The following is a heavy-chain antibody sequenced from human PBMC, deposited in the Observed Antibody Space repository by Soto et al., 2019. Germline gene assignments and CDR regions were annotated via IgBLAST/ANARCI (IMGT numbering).Heavy chain of an antibody. V-gene: IGHV4-59*08. D-gene: IGHD3-22*01. J-gene: IGHJ4*02. CDR2: IYYSGST. CDR1: GGSITRYY. CDR3: ARHYSDSWHYFDY. Sequence: SETLSLTCTVSGGSITRYYWSWIRQPPGKGLEWIGYIYYSGSTDYNPSLKSRVTTSVDTSKNQFSLKLSSVTAADTAVYYCARHYSDSWHYFDYWGQGTLVTVSS.